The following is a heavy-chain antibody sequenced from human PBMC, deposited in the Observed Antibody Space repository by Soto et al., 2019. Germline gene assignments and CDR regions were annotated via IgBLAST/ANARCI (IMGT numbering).Heavy chain of an antibody. J-gene: IGHJ6*03. CDR3: ARGVRYVTAYYYMEV. CDR2: IYSGGST. D-gene: IGHD3-16*01. Sequence: GGSLRLSCAASGFTVSSNYMSWARQAPGKGLEWVSVIYSGGSTYYADSVKGRFTISRHNSKNTLYLQMNSLRAEDTAVYYCARGVRYVTAYYYMEVWGKGTTVTVSS. CDR1: GFTVSSNY. V-gene: IGHV3-53*04.